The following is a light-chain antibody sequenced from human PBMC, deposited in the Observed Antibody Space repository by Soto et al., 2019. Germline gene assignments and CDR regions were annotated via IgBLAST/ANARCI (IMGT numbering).Light chain of an antibody. V-gene: IGKV4-1*01. CDR1: QSVFYSSNNKNY. CDR2: WAS. J-gene: IGKJ2*01. CDR3: QQYYSTPNT. Sequence: DIVMTQSPDSLSVSLGERATINCKSSQSVFYSSNNKNYLAWYQQKPGQTPELLIYWASTRESGVPDRFSGSGSGTYFTLTISSLQAEDVSVYYCQQYYSTPNTFGQGTKLEIK.